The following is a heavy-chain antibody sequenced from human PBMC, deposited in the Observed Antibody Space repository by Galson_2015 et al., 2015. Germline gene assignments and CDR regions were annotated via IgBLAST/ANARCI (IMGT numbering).Heavy chain of an antibody. J-gene: IGHJ4*02. Sequence: SLRLSCAASGFTFSSYAMHWVRQAPGKGLEWVAVISYDGSNKYYADSVKGRFTISRDNSKNTLYLQMNSLRAEDTAVYYCAREGTWIQPYGGFDYWGQGTLVTVSS. CDR2: ISYDGSNK. CDR1: GFTFSSYA. CDR3: AREGTWIQPYGGFDY. D-gene: IGHD5-18*01. V-gene: IGHV3-30-3*01.